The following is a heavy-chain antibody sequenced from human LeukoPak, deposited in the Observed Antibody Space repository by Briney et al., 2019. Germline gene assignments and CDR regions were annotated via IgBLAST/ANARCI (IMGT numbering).Heavy chain of an antibody. CDR3: AKSGLLRGYAFDI. D-gene: IGHD2-15*01. CDR1: GFTFSTYS. Sequence: PGGSLRLSCSASGFTFSTYSMNWVRQAPGKGLEWVSGISWNSGSIGYADSVKGRFTISRDNAKNSLYLQMNSLRAEDMALYYCAKSGLLRGYAFDIWGQGTMVTVSS. CDR2: ISWNSGSI. V-gene: IGHV3-9*03. J-gene: IGHJ3*02.